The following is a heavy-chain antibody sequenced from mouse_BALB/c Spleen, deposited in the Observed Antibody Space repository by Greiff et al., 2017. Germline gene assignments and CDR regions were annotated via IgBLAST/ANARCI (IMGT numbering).Heavy chain of an antibody. Sequence: KQPGSELVRPGASVKLSCKASGYTFTSYWMHWVKQRPGQGLEWIGNIYPGSGSTKYDEKFKSKATLTVDTSSSTAYMQLSSLTSEDSAVYYCTSSGAGAKDYWGQGTSVTVSS. CDR2: IYPGSGST. CDR1: GYTFTSYW. CDR3: TSSGAGAKDY. J-gene: IGHJ4*01. D-gene: IGHD3-3*01. V-gene: IGHV1S22*01.